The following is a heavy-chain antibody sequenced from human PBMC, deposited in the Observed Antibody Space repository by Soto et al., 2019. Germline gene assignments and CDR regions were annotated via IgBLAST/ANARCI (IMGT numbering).Heavy chain of an antibody. J-gene: IGHJ3*02. CDR3: AKDLITMVRGVSGAFDI. D-gene: IGHD3-10*01. CDR1: GFTFSSYA. CDR2: ISGSGGST. V-gene: IGHV3-23*01. Sequence: GGSLRLSCAASGFTFSSYAMSWVRQAPGKGLEWVSAISGSGGSTYYADSVKGRFTISRDNSKNTLYLQMNSLRAEDTAVYYCAKDLITMVRGVSGAFDIWGQGTMVTVSS.